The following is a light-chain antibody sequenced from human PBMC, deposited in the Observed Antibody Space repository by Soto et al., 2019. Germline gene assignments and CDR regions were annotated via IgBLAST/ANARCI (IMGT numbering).Light chain of an antibody. CDR3: SSFTSTITYV. CDR2: DVS. CDR1: SSDVGSYNR. J-gene: IGLJ1*01. Sequence: QSALTQPPSVSGSPGQSVAISCSGTSSDVGSYNRVSWYQQPPGTAHKLVIYDVSNRPSGVPYRFSGSKSGNTASLTISGLQAEDEAYYYCSSFTSTITYVFGTGTKLTVL. V-gene: IGLV2-18*02.